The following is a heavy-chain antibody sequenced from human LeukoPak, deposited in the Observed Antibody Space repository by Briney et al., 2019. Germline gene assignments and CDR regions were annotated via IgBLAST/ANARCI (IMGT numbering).Heavy chain of an antibody. CDR2: INHSGST. D-gene: IGHD6-13*01. CDR1: GGSFSGYY. CDR3: ASGPNIAAAGTSNDY. Sequence: PSETLSLTCAVYGGSFSGYYWSWIRQPPGKGLEWIGEINHSGSTNYNPSLKSRVTISVDTSKNQFSLKLSSVTAADTAVYYCASGPNIAAAGTSNDYWGQGILVTVSS. V-gene: IGHV4-34*01. J-gene: IGHJ4*02.